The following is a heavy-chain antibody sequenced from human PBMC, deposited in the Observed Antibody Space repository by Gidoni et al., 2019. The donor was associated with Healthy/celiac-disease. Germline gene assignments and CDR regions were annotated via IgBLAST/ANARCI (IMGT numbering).Heavy chain of an antibody. V-gene: IGHV4-31*03. D-gene: IGHD2-2*01. CDR1: GGSISSGGYY. J-gene: IGHJ6*02. CDR2: IYYSGST. CDR3: ARDASYCSSTSCPPPVRNGMDV. Sequence: QVQLQESGPGLVKPSQTLSLTCTVSGGSISSGGYYWSWHRQHPGKGLEWIGYIYYSGSTYYNPSLKSRVTISVDTSKNQFSLKLSSVTAADTAVYYCARDASYCSSTSCPPPVRNGMDVWGQGTTVTVSS.